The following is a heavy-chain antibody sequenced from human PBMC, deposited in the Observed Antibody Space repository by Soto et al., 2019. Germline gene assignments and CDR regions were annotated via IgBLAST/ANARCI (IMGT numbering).Heavy chain of an antibody. J-gene: IGHJ5*02. CDR3: ARGQRFSDWFDP. D-gene: IGHD3-3*01. CDR1: GGAISTYY. Sequence: SESLSLTCTVSGGAISTYYWTWIRQPAGKGLEWIGRIYSSGSTKYNPSLQSRVTMSLDTSNNQFSLRLTSVTAADTAVYYCARGQRFSDWFDPWGQGTLVTVSS. CDR2: IYSSGST. V-gene: IGHV4-4*07.